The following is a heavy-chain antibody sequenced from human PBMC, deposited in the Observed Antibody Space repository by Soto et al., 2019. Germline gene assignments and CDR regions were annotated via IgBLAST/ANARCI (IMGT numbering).Heavy chain of an antibody. CDR3: ARGFWIFGVVPIIRERAFDI. J-gene: IGHJ3*02. V-gene: IGHV4-34*01. Sequence: QVQLQQWGAGLLKPSETLSLTCAVYGGSFSGYYWSWIRQPPGKGLEWIGEINHSGSTNYNPSLKSRVTISVDTSKNQFSLKLSSVTAADTAVYYCARGFWIFGVVPIIRERAFDIWGQGTMVTVSS. D-gene: IGHD3-3*01. CDR2: INHSGST. CDR1: GGSFSGYY.